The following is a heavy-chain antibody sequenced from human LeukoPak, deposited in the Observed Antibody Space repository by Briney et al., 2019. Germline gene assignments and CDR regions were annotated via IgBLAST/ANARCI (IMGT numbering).Heavy chain of an antibody. J-gene: IGHJ5*02. CDR2: IYYSGST. CDR1: GGSISSYY. Sequence: PSETLSLTCTVSGGSISSYYWSWLRQPPGKGLEWIGYIYYSGSTNYNPSLKSRVTISVATSKNQFSLKLSSVTAADTAVYYCARGRAQVAARPYWFDPWGQGTLVTVSS. D-gene: IGHD6-6*01. CDR3: ARGRAQVAARPYWFDP. V-gene: IGHV4-59*12.